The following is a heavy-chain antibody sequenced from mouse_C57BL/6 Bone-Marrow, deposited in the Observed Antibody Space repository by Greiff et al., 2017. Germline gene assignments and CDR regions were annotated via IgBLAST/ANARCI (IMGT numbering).Heavy chain of an antibody. V-gene: IGHV14-2*01. Sequence: EVQGVESGAELVKPGASVKLSCTASGFNIKDYYMHWVKQRTEQGLEWIGRIDPEDGETKYAPKFQGKATMTADTSSNTAYLQLSSLTSEDTAVYYCARAYFDYWGQGTTLTVSS. CDR3: ARAYFDY. CDR2: IDPEDGET. J-gene: IGHJ2*01. CDR1: GFNIKDYY.